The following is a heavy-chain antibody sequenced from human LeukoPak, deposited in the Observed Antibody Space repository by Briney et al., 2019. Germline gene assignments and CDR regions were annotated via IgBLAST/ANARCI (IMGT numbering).Heavy chain of an antibody. D-gene: IGHD6-19*01. CDR3: ARGRNSGFDY. V-gene: IGHV6-1*01. Sequence: QTLSLTSAISGDSHSTNSGAWNWLRQSPSRGLGWLGGTYYGSKCYNDYAVSVKGRITINPDTSKNQFSLQLSSVTREDTAVYYCARGRNSGFDYWGQGNLVTVSS. J-gene: IGHJ4*02. CDR2: TYYGSKCYN. CDR1: GDSHSTNSGA.